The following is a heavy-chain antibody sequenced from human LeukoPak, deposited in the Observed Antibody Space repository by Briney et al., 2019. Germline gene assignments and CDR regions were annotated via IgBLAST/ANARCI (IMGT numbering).Heavy chain of an antibody. D-gene: IGHD4-23*01. CDR3: ARGSFVRWSVIYYFDY. V-gene: IGHV7-4-1*02. J-gene: IGHJ4*02. Sequence: GASVKVSCKASGYTFTSYAMNWVRQAPGQGLEWMGWINTNTGNPTYAQGFTGRFVFSLDTSVSTAYLQISSLKAEDTAVYYCARGSFVRWSVIYYFDYWGQGTLVTVSS. CDR2: INTNTGNP. CDR1: GYTFTSYA.